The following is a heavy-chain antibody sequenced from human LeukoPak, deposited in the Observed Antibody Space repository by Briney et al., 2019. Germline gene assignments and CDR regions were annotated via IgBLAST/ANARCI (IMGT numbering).Heavy chain of an antibody. D-gene: IGHD2-15*01. Sequence: GGSLRLSCVASGFTFSTYSMHWVRQAPGKGLVWVSRISAVGGSIHYADSVRGRFTISRDNSKNTLYLQMNSLRAEDTAVYYCAKAGCGDGSCYYAEYFQHWGQGTLVTVSS. J-gene: IGHJ1*01. CDR2: ISAVGGSI. CDR3: AKAGCGDGSCYYAEYFQH. V-gene: IGHV3-23*01. CDR1: GFTFSTYS.